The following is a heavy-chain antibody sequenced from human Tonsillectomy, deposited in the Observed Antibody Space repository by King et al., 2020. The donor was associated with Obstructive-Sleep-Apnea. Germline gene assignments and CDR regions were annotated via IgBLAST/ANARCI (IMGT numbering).Heavy chain of an antibody. V-gene: IGHV3-7*01. J-gene: IGHJ6*02. CDR2: IKQDGSEK. Sequence: VQLVESGGGLVQPGGSLRLSCAASGFTFDSYWMSWVRQAPGKGLEWVANIKQDGSEKYYVDSVKGRFTISRDNAKKSLYLQLNSLRAEDTAVYYCARNEGGDDGLSRGWCYYYGLDVWGQGTTVTVSS. CDR1: GFTFDSYW. D-gene: IGHD2-21*02. CDR3: ARNEGGDDGLSRGWCYYYGLDV.